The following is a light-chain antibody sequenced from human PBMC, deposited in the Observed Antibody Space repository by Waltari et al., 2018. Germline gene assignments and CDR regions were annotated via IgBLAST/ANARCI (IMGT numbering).Light chain of an antibody. V-gene: IGLV2-14*03. CDR2: DVS. J-gene: IGLJ1*01. Sequence: QSALTQPASVSGSPGQSIPISCTGSSTDIGGYEYVPWSQQRPGKAPKLIIYDVSYRPLGVSNRFSGSRSGNTASLTISGLQAEDEAEYYCCSYTVTTSLGYVFGTGTKVTVL. CDR1: STDIGGYEY. CDR3: CSYTVTTSLGYV.